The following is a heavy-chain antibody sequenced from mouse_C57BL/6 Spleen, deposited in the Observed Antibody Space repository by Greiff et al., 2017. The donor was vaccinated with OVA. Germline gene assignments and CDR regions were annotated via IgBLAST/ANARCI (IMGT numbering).Heavy chain of an antibody. CDR2: IYPGDGDT. D-gene: IGHD4-1*02. CDR1: GYAFSSSW. V-gene: IGHV1-82*01. J-gene: IGHJ3*01. Sequence: QVQLKESGPELVKPGASVKISCKASGYAFSSSWMNWVKQRPGKGLEWIGRIYPGDGDTNYNGKFKGKATLTADKSSSTAYMQLSSLTSEDSAVYFCARNQLGGFAYWGQGTLVTVSA. CDR3: ARNQLGGFAY.